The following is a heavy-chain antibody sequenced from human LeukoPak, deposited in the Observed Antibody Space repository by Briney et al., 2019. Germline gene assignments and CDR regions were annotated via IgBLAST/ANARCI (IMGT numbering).Heavy chain of an antibody. CDR1: GFTFSIYG. D-gene: IGHD7-27*01. J-gene: IGHJ1*01. V-gene: IGHV3-30*18. Sequence: GGSLRLSCAASGFTFSIYGMHGVRQAPGKGREWVGVISYDGSNKYYADSVKGRFTISRHNSKNTLCLQMNSLRAEDTAVYYCEKWGLESNLSPRYLQHWGQGTVVTVSS. CDR2: ISYDGSNK. CDR3: EKWGLESNLSPRYLQH.